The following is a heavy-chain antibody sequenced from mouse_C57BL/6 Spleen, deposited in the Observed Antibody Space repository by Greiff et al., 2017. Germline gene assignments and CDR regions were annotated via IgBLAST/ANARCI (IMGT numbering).Heavy chain of an antibody. J-gene: IGHJ4*01. Sequence: QVQLQQPGAELVKPGASVKLSCKASGYTFTSYWMHWVKQRPGQGLEWIGMIHPNSGSTNYNEKFKSKATLTVDKSSSTAYMQLSSLTSEDSAVYYCARSCPYDYDGDYYAMDYWGQGTSDTVSS. CDR3: ARSCPYDYDGDYYAMDY. CDR1: GYTFTSYW. D-gene: IGHD2-4*01. V-gene: IGHV1-64*01. CDR2: IHPNSGST.